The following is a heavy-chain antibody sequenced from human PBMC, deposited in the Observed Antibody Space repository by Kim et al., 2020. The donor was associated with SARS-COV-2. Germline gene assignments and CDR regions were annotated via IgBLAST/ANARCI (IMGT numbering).Heavy chain of an antibody. V-gene: IGHV1-69*06. Sequence: SVKVSCKASGGTFSSYAISWVRQAPGQGLEWMGGIIPIFGTANYAQKFQGRVTITADKSTSTAYMELSSLRSEDTAVYYCARDRPYSSGWYWDYWGQGTLVTVSS. J-gene: IGHJ4*02. CDR1: GGTFSSYA. CDR2: IIPIFGTA. D-gene: IGHD6-19*01. CDR3: ARDRPYSSGWYWDY.